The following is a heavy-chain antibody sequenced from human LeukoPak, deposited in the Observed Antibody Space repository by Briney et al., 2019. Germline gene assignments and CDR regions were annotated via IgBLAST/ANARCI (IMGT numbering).Heavy chain of an antibody. J-gene: IGHJ4*02. D-gene: IGHD3-3*01. CDR1: GFTFSGSA. CDR2: IRSKANSYAT. Sequence: GGSLRLSCAASGFTFSGSAMHWVRQASGKGLEWVGRIRSKANSYATAYAASVKGRFTISRDNSKNTLYLQMNSLRAEDTAVYYCAKGWGIPIFGVVTNWGQGTLVTVSS. V-gene: IGHV3-73*01. CDR3: AKGWGIPIFGVVTN.